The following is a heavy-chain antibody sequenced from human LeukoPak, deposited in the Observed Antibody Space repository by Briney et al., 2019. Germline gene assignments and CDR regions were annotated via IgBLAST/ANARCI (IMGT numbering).Heavy chain of an antibody. V-gene: IGHV3-33*01. D-gene: IGHD1-26*01. Sequence: PGGSLRLSCAASGFTFSRYGMHWVRQAPGKGLEWVAVIWYDGSNKYYADSVKGRFTISRDNSKNTLYLQMNSLRAEDTAVYYCAREENVVGATGLDYWGQGTLVTVSS. CDR2: IWYDGSNK. J-gene: IGHJ4*02. CDR1: GFTFSRYG. CDR3: AREENVVGATGLDY.